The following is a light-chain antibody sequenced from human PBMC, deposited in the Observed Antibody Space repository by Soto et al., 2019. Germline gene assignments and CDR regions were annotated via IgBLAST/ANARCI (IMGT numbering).Light chain of an antibody. J-gene: IGKJ1*01. CDR3: QQYDTKSRT. CDR1: QSLSGW. V-gene: IGKV1-5*03. Sequence: DIQMTQSPSSLSASVGDRVTITCRASQSLSGWLAWYQQKPGKAPKLLISKASNLESGVPSRFSGSGSGTEFTLTISSLQPDDFATYHCQQYDTKSRTFGQGTKVEIK. CDR2: KAS.